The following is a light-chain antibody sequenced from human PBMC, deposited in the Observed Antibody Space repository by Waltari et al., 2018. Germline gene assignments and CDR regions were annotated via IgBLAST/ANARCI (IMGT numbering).Light chain of an antibody. J-gene: IGLJ2*01. CDR2: EVN. CDR1: SSDVGSYNL. CDR3: CSYAGSDTHVI. Sequence: QSALTQPASVSGSPGQSITISCTGTSSDVGSYNLVSWYQQHPGKAPKVMIYEVNKRPSGLSNGFSGSRSGNTASLTISGLQAEDAADYYCCSYAGSDTHVIFGGGTKLTVL. V-gene: IGLV2-23*02.